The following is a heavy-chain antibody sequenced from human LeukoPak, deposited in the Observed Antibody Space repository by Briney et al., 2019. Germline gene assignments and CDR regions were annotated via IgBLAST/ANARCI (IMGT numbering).Heavy chain of an antibody. CDR3: ARLVGEIDY. J-gene: IGHJ4*02. CDR1: GYTFTGYY. Sequence: ASVKVSCKASGYTFTGYYMHWVRQAPGQGLEWMGWINPNSGGTNYAQKFQGRVTMTRETSTNTVYPQTGSLRSEDTAVYYCARLVGEIDYWGQGTLVTVSS. CDR2: INPNSGGT. V-gene: IGHV1-2*02. D-gene: IGHD2-21*01.